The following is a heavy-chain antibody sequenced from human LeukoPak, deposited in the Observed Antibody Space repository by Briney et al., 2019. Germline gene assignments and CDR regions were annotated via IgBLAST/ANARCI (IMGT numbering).Heavy chain of an antibody. CDR2: ISGSGGST. CDR3: AGSGIVVPRFDY. V-gene: IGHV3-23*01. CDR1: GFTFSSYA. D-gene: IGHD3-22*01. Sequence: GGSLRLSCAASGFTFSSYAMSWVRQAPGKGLEWVSAISGSGGSTYYADSEKGRFTISRDNSKNTLYLQMNSLRAEDTAVYYCAGSGIVVPRFDYWGQGTLVTVSS. J-gene: IGHJ4*02.